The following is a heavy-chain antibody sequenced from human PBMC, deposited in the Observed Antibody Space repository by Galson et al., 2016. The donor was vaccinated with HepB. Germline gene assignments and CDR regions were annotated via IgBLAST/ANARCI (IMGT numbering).Heavy chain of an antibody. D-gene: IGHD3-3*01. CDR2: IYHSGST. Sequence: PLSLTCAVSGGSITSDGNSWSWVRQPPGKGLEWIGYIYHSGSTDYNPTLKSRVTISVDKSKSQFSLKLTAVTAADTAVYYCARASPLRLLDHWGQGTLVPVSS. CDR3: ARASPLRLLDH. CDR1: GGSITSDGNS. V-gene: IGHV4-30-2*01. J-gene: IGHJ4*02.